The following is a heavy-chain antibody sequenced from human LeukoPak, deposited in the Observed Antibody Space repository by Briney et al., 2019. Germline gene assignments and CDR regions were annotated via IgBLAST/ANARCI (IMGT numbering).Heavy chain of an antibody. CDR1: GGSISSSNW. V-gene: IGHV4-4*02. D-gene: IGHD3-22*01. Sequence: SGTLSLTCTVSGGSISSSNWWRWVRQPPGKGLEWIGEIYHSGSTNYNPYLKSRVTISVDKSKNQFSLKLSSVTAADTAVYYCARIDPYYYDSSGYSPGYFDLWGRGTLVTVSS. J-gene: IGHJ2*01. CDR2: IYHSGST. CDR3: ARIDPYYYDSSGYSPGYFDL.